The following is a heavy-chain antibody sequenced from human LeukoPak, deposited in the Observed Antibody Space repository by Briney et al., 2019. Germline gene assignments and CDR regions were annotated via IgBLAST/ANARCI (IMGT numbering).Heavy chain of an antibody. CDR3: ARDPGDNNGYYYFDY. CDR2: THYSGST. CDR1: GGSISSYC. Sequence: PSETLSLTCSVSGGSISSYCWSWIRQPPGKGLEWIGNTHYSGSTNYNPSLKSRVTISLDTSKKQISLKLSSVTAADTAVYYCARDPGDNNGYYYFDYWGQGTLVTVSS. D-gene: IGHD3-22*01. V-gene: IGHV4-59*01. J-gene: IGHJ4*02.